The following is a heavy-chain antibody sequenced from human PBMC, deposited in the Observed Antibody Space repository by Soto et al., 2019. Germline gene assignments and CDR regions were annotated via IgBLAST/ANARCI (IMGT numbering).Heavy chain of an antibody. J-gene: IGHJ3*01. CDR1: GFTISGKKY. CDR3: ATWHEREHAYDV. V-gene: IGHV3-53*01. CDR2: LYDIDGS. D-gene: IGHD1-1*01. Sequence: GGSLRLSCAAFGFTISGKKYVAWVRQAPGKGLEWVSALYDIDGSFYADSVKGRFTTSSDSSKTTVYLQMNDLRPDDTAVYYCATWHEREHAYDVWGLGTTVTVS.